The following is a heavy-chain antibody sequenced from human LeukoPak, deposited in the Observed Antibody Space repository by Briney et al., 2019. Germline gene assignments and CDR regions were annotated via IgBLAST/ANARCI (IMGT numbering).Heavy chain of an antibody. CDR3: ARTPTIFGVVSAMDV. Sequence: GGSLRLSCAASGFTFSRHVMHWVRQAPGKGLEWVAVISYDGSNKYYADSVKGRFTISRDNSKNTLYLQMNSLRAEDTAVYYCARTPTIFGVVSAMDVWGQGTTVTVSS. CDR1: GFTFSRHV. J-gene: IGHJ6*02. D-gene: IGHD3-3*01. V-gene: IGHV3-30-3*01. CDR2: ISYDGSNK.